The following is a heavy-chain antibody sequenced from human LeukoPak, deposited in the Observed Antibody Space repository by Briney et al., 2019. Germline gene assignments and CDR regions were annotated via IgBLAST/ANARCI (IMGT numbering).Heavy chain of an antibody. V-gene: IGHV3-23*01. J-gene: IGHJ2*01. CDR2: SGGDGGST. Sequence: PGGSLRLSCAASGFTFSSYDMSWVRQAPGKGLEWVSASGGDGGSTYAGSVKGRFTISRDNSKNTLYLQMNSLRAEDTATYYCAKALNYWYFDLWGRGNLVTVSS. CDR3: AKALNYWYFDL. CDR1: GFTFSSYD.